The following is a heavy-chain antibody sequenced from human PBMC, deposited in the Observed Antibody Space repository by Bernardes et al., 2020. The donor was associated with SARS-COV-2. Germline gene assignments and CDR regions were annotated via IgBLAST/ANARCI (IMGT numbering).Heavy chain of an antibody. CDR1: GGSISSTTHY. D-gene: IGHD4-17*01. V-gene: IGHV4-39*01. Sequence: SETLSLTCSVSGGSISSTTHYWAWIRQPPGKGLEWIGNVYYTGTTYYNPSLRSRVTLSVDTSKNQFSLHVTSVTAADTAVYYCVRQPPGGDPWGGTDVWGQGTTVTVSS. J-gene: IGHJ6*02. CDR3: VRQPPGGDPWGGTDV. CDR2: VYYTGTT.